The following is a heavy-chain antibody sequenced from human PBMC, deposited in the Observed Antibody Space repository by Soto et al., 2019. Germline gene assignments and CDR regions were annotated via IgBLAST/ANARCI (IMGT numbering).Heavy chain of an antibody. CDR3: AIAITYYYDSSGFPLEWFDP. V-gene: IGHV4-31*03. J-gene: IGHJ5*02. Sequence: SETLSLTCTVSGGSISSGGYYWSWIRQHPGKGLEWIGYIYYSGSTYYNPSLKSRVTISVDTSKNQFSLKLSSVTAADTAVYYCAIAITYYYDSSGFPLEWFDPWGQGTLVTVSS. D-gene: IGHD3-22*01. CDR1: GGSISSGGYY. CDR2: IYYSGST.